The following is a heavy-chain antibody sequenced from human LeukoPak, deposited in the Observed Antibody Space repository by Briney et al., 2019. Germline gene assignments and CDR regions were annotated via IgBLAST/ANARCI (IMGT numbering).Heavy chain of an antibody. Sequence: SETLSLTCSVSGASISGGTYCWGWIRQPPGKGLEWIGSIYYTGSTYDNPSLKSRVTISVDTSKNQFSLKLSSVTAADTAVYYCARRGRSGRVFDYWGQGTLVTVSS. D-gene: IGHD6-25*01. J-gene: IGHJ4*02. V-gene: IGHV4-39*01. CDR2: IYYTGST. CDR3: ARRGRSGRVFDY. CDR1: GASISGGTYC.